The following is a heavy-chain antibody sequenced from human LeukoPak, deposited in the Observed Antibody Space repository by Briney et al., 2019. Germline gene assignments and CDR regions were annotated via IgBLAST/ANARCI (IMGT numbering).Heavy chain of an antibody. D-gene: IGHD2-8*01. J-gene: IGHJ4*02. CDR3: ARVGRYCTNGVCYFDY. CDR1: GYSISSGYY. Sequence: SETLSLTCTVSGYSISSGYYWGWIRQPPGKGLEWIGSIYHSGSTYYNPSLKSRGTISVDTYKNQFSLKLSSVTAADTAVYYCARVGRYCTNGVCYFDYWGQGTLVTVSS. CDR2: IYHSGST. V-gene: IGHV4-38-2*02.